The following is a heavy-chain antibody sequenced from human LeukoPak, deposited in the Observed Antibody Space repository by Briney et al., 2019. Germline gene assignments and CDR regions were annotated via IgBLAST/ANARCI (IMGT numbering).Heavy chain of an antibody. CDR2: ISGSGGST. Sequence: GGSLRLSCAASGFTFSSYGMSWVRQAPGKGLEWVSAISGSGGSTYYADSVKGRFTISRGNSKNTLYVQMNSLRAEDTAVYYCAKSGREYYFDYWGQGTLVTVSS. J-gene: IGHJ4*02. CDR3: AKSGREYYFDY. V-gene: IGHV3-23*01. CDR1: GFTFSSYG.